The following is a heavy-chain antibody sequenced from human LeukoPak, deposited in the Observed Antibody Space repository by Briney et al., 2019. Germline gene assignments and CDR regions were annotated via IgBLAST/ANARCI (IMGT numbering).Heavy chain of an antibody. Sequence: GASVKVSCKASGGTFSSYAISWVRQAPGQGLEWMGGIIPIFGTANYAQKLQGRVTITADESTSTAYMELSSLRSEDTAVYYCARATMTTVTVYFDYWGQGTLVTVSS. CDR3: ARATMTTVTVYFDY. CDR2: IIPIFGTA. D-gene: IGHD4-17*01. J-gene: IGHJ4*02. CDR1: GGTFSSYA. V-gene: IGHV1-69*01.